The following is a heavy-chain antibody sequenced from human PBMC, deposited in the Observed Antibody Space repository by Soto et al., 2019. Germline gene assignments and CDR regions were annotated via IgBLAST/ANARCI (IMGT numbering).Heavy chain of an antibody. D-gene: IGHD6-19*01. CDR1: GVTFSSYA. J-gene: IGHJ5*02. CDR2: ISGSGGST. Sequence: VQLLESGGGLVQPGGSLRLSCAASGVTFSSYAMSWVRQAPGKGLEWVSAISGSGGSTYYADSVKGRFTISRDNSKNTLYLQMNSLRAEDTAVYYGAKVQLEQWLVQGGTWFDPWGQGTLVTVSS. V-gene: IGHV3-23*01. CDR3: AKVQLEQWLVQGGTWFDP.